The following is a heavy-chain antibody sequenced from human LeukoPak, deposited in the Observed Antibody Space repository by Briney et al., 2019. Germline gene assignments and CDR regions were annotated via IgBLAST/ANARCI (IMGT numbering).Heavy chain of an antibody. CDR2: ISAYNGNT. Sequence: ASVKVSCKASGYTFTSYGISWVRQAPGQGLEWMGWISAYNGNTNYAQKLQGRVTMTTDTSTSTAYMELRSLRSDDTAVYYCARDDLSSSWYRNYYYYYYMDVWGKGTTVTVSS. D-gene: IGHD6-13*01. CDR3: ARDDLSSSWYRNYYYYYYMDV. V-gene: IGHV1-18*01. J-gene: IGHJ6*03. CDR1: GYTFTSYG.